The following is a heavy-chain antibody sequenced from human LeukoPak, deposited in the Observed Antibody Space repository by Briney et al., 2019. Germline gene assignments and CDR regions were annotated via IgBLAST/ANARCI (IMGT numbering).Heavy chain of an antibody. J-gene: IGHJ3*02. CDR2: INHSGST. Sequence: SETLSLTCAVYGGSFSGYYWSWIRQPPGKGLEWIGEINHSGSTNYNPSLKSRVTISVDTSKNQFSLKLSPVTAADTAVYYCARAQAKGYSSPGAFDIWGQGTMVTVSS. CDR1: GGSFSGYY. CDR3: ARAQAKGYSSPGAFDI. V-gene: IGHV4-34*01. D-gene: IGHD6-13*01.